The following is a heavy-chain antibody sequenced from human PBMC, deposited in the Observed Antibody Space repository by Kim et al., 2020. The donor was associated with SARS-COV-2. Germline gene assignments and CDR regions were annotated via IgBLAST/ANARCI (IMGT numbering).Heavy chain of an antibody. J-gene: IGHJ4*02. CDR3: ATVPGTYESGVDS. Sequence: YTDSVRGRFTVSRDNSKYTLYLQLNSLGAEDTAVYYCATVPGTYESGVDSGGQGTLVTVSS. V-gene: IGHV3-23*01. D-gene: IGHD1-1*01.